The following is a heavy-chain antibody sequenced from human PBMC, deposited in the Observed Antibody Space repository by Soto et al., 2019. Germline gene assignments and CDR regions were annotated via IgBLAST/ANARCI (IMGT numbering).Heavy chain of an antibody. CDR1: GGSISSYY. J-gene: IGHJ4*02. D-gene: IGHD3-10*01. CDR2: IYYSGST. Sequence: QVQLQESGPGLVKPSETLSLTCTVSGGSISSYYWSWIRQPPGKGLEWIGYIYYSGSTNYNPSLKSRVTISVDTSKNQFSLKLSSVTAADTAVYYCASLMVRGGSDDYWGQGTLVTVSS. CDR3: ASLMVRGGSDDY. V-gene: IGHV4-59*01.